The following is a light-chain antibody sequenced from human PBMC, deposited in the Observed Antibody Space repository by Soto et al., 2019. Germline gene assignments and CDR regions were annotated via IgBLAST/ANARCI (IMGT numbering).Light chain of an antibody. CDR3: SSWDDSLNVF. V-gene: IGLV1-44*01. CDR1: NSNIGSNT. Sequence: QAVVTQPPSTSGTPGQRVTISCSGSNSNIGSNTVNWYQQLPGTAPKVVIYRNDQRPSGVPDRFSGSKSGTSATLAISGLQSEDEADYYCSSWDDSLNVFFGGGTQLTVL. CDR2: RND. J-gene: IGLJ2*01.